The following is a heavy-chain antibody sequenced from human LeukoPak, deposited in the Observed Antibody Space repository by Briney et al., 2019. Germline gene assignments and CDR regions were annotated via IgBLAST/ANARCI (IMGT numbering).Heavy chain of an antibody. V-gene: IGHV4-31*03. Sequence: SETLSLTCTVSGASISSGGYSWSWVRQHPGKGLECIGCIYYTGSTYYNPSLERRVTISVATSKNQFSLKVSSVTAADTAVYFCARTITIFGALGYFDYWGQGTLVTVSS. D-gene: IGHD3-3*01. CDR2: IYYTGST. CDR1: GASISSGGYS. J-gene: IGHJ4*02. CDR3: ARTITIFGALGYFDY.